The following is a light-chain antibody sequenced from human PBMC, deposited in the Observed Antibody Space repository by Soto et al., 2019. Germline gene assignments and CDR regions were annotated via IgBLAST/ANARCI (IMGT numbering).Light chain of an antibody. CDR3: QQYGSSSWT. V-gene: IGKV3-20*01. CDR1: QSVSSSY. J-gene: IGKJ1*01. CDR2: GAS. Sequence: EIVLTQSPGTLSLSPGERATLSCRASQSVSSSYLAWYQQKPGQAPRLLIYGASSRATGVPDRFSGSGSGTVFTLTISRLEPEYFAVYYCQQYGSSSWTFGQGTKVDIK.